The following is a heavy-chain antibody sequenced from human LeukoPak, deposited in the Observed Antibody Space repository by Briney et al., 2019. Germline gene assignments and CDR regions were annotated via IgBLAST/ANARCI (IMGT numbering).Heavy chain of an antibody. Sequence: GGSLRLSCAASGFTFSSYWMHWVRQAPGKGLVWVSRINDDETVTNYADSVKGRFTISRDNAKNTLYLQMNSLRAEDTAVYFCARDLGSGGSCYRNWGQGTLVTVSS. V-gene: IGHV3-74*01. CDR3: ARDLGSGGSCYRN. D-gene: IGHD2-15*01. CDR1: GFTFSSYW. J-gene: IGHJ4*02. CDR2: INDDETVT.